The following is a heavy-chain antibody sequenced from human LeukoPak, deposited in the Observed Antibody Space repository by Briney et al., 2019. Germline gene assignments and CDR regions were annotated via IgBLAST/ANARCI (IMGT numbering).Heavy chain of an antibody. CDR3: VRHPTSFDWFRD. J-gene: IGHJ4*02. CDR1: GATFNTDV. Sequence: ASVKVSCKASGATFNTDVINWVRQAPGQGLQWMGRIIPILTTTYAPLFEDRLTITADKTTNTAYMELRSLTSDDTATYFCVRHPTSFDWFRDWGQGTLVTVSS. V-gene: IGHV1-69*04. D-gene: IGHD3-9*01. CDR2: IIPILTT.